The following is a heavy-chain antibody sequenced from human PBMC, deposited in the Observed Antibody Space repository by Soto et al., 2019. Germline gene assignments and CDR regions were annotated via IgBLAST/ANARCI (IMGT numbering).Heavy chain of an antibody. CDR2: IYHSGST. CDR3: ARGRDGYKFDC. J-gene: IGHJ4*02. Sequence: SETLSLTCAVSGGSISSGGYSWSWIRQPPGKGLEWIGYIYHSGSTYYNPSLKSRVTISVDRSKNQFSLKLSSVTAADTAVYYCARGRDGYKFDCWGQGTLVTVSS. D-gene: IGHD5-12*01. CDR1: GGSISSGGYS. V-gene: IGHV4-30-2*01.